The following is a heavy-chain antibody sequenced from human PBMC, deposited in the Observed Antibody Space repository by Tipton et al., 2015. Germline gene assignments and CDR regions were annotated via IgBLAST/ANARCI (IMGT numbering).Heavy chain of an antibody. CDR3: GRGGVFSNNWYPFDY. D-gene: IGHD1-1*01. CDR2: ISWNSGII. Sequence: SLRLSYAASGFTFDDYAMHWVRQAPGKGLEWVSGISWNSGIIGYADSVKGRFTISRDNAKNSLYLQMNSLRVEDTAVYYCGRGGVFSNNWYPFDYWGQGTLVTVSS. J-gene: IGHJ4*02. V-gene: IGHV3-9*01. CDR1: GFTFDDYA.